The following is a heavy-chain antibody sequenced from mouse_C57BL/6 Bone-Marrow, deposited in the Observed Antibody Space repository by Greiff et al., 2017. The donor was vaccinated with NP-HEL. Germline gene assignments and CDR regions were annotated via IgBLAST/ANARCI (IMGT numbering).Heavy chain of an antibody. V-gene: IGHV1-64*01. CDR2: IHPNSGST. Sequence: VQLQQPGAELVKPGASVKLSCKASGYTFTSYWMHWVKQRPGQGLEWIGMIHPNSGSTNYNEKFKSKATLTVDKSSSTAYMQLSSLTSEDSAVYYCARSGLLRTWYFDVGGRGTTVTVSS. D-gene: IGHD2-3*01. J-gene: IGHJ1*03. CDR1: GYTFTSYW. CDR3: ARSGLLRTWYFDV.